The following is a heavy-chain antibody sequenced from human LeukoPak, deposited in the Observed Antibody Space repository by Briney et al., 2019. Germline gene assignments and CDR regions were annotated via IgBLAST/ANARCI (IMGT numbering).Heavy chain of an antibody. Sequence: PGGSLTLSCAASGFTFSSYAMSWVRQASGKGLEWVSYIIGGGETTYYAYSVRGRFTISRDNDKNSLYLQVNSLRAEDTAVYYCAREPDTASSDYFDYWGQGTLVTVSS. CDR3: AREPDTASSDYFDY. CDR2: IIGGGETT. J-gene: IGHJ4*02. V-gene: IGHV3-23*01. D-gene: IGHD6-6*01. CDR1: GFTFSSYA.